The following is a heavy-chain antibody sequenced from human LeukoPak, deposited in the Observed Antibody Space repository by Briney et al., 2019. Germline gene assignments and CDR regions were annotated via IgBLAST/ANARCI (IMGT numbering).Heavy chain of an antibody. J-gene: IGHJ3*02. CDR1: GFTFSTSW. CDR2: ITSSSSAK. D-gene: IGHD6-6*01. V-gene: IGHV3-48*01. CDR3: VRDQGSWSIAAHLDTFDM. Sequence: GGSLRLSCAASGFTFSTSWMSWVRQAPGKGLEWVAYITSSSSAKYYAASVRGRFTISRDNAKNSLYLQMNSLTAEDTAVYFCVRDQGSWSIAAHLDTFDMWGQGTMVTVSS.